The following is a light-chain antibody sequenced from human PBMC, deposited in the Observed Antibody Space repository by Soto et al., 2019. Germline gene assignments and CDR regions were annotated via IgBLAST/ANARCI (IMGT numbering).Light chain of an antibody. CDR3: CSYAGGPYV. Sequence: QSALTQPRSVSGSPGQSVTISCTGTSSDVGGYNYVSWYQQHPGKAPKLMICDVSKRPSGVPDRFSGSKSGNTASLTNSGLQAEDEADYYCCSYAGGPYVFGTGTKLTVL. J-gene: IGLJ1*01. CDR1: SSDVGGYNY. CDR2: DVS. V-gene: IGLV2-11*01.